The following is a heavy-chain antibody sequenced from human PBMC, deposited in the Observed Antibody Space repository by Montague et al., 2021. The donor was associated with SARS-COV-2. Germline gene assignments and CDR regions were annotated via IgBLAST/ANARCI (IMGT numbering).Heavy chain of an antibody. V-gene: IGHV3-48*03. Sequence: SLRLSCAAPGFIFSSYEMNWVRRAPGKGLEWISYISSSGGGSTKHYTDSVKGRFTISRDNAKNSLYLQMNSLRVEDTAIYYCARDRDWDDWCGMDVWGQGTTVTVSS. CDR2: ISSSGGGSTK. CDR3: ARDRDWDDWCGMDV. J-gene: IGHJ6*02. CDR1: GFIFSSYE. D-gene: IGHD2-21*01.